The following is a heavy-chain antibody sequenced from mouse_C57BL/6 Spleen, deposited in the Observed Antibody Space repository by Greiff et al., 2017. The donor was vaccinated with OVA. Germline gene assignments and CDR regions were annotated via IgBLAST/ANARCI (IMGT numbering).Heavy chain of an antibody. CDR1: GYAFSSSW. CDR2: IYPGDGDT. D-gene: IGHD6-5*01. J-gene: IGHJ2*01. CDR3: AMGTYADY. Sequence: QVQLKESGPELVKPGASVKISCKASGYAFSSSWMNRVKQRPGKGLEWIGRIYPGDGDTNYNGKFKGKATLTADKSSSTAYMQLSSLTSEDSAVYFCAMGTYADYWGQGTTLTVSS. V-gene: IGHV1-82*01.